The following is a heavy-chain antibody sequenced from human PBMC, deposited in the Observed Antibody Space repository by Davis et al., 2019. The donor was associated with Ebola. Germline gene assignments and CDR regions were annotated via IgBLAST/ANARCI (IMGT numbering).Heavy chain of an antibody. J-gene: IGHJ3*02. Sequence: GSLRLSCAASGFTFSSYSMNWVRQAPGKGLEWVSSISSSSSYIYYADSVKGRFTISRDNAKNSLYLQMNSLRAEDTAVYYCARDYRYSSSWFLDAFDIWGQGTMVTVSS. V-gene: IGHV3-21*01. CDR3: ARDYRYSSSWFLDAFDI. CDR2: ISSSSSYI. D-gene: IGHD6-13*01. CDR1: GFTFSSYS.